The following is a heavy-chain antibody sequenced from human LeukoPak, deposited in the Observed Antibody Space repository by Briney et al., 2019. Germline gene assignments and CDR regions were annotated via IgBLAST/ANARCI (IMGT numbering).Heavy chain of an antibody. CDR1: GFTFSSYS. D-gene: IGHD3-10*01. CDR3: ATGSGSYYETDY. CDR2: ISSSSSYI. Sequence: GGSLRLSCAASGFTFSSYSMNWVRQAPGKGLEWVSSISSSSSYIYYADSVKGRFTISRDNTKNSLYLQMNSLRAEDTAVYYCATGSGSYYETDYWGQGTLVTVSS. J-gene: IGHJ4*02. V-gene: IGHV3-21*01.